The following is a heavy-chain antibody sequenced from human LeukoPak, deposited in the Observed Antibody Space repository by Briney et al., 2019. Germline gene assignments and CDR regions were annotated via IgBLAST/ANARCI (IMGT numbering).Heavy chain of an antibody. V-gene: IGHV3-23*01. Sequence: GGSLRLSCAASGFTFCSHAMHWVRQAPGKGLEWVSVISDSGGSTNYADSVKGRFTISRDNSKNTLYLQMNSLRVEDTAVYYCARGSTNSWYIPFDYWGQGTLVTVSS. CDR3: ARGSTNSWYIPFDY. CDR1: GFTFCSHA. CDR2: ISDSGGST. J-gene: IGHJ4*02. D-gene: IGHD6-13*01.